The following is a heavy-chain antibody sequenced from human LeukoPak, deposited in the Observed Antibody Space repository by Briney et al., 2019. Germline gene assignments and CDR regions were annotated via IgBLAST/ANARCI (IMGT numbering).Heavy chain of an antibody. D-gene: IGHD3-22*01. Sequence: GGSLRLSCAASGFTVSSNYMSWVRQAPGKGLEWVSVIYSGGSTYYADSVKGRFTISRDNSKNTLYLQMNSLRAEDTAVYYCARFRYYDSSGYYENAFDIWGQGTMVTVSS. CDR1: GFTVSSNY. J-gene: IGHJ3*02. CDR2: IYSGGST. V-gene: IGHV3-66*01. CDR3: ARFRYYDSSGYYENAFDI.